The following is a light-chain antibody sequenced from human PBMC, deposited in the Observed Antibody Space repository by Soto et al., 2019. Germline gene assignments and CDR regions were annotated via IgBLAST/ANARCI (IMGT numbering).Light chain of an antibody. CDR2: AAS. CDR1: QGISNF. V-gene: IGKV1-8*01. J-gene: IGKJ1*01. CDR3: QQCYNYPWT. Sequence: AIRMTQSPSSFSASTGDRVTITCRASQGISNFLAWYQQKPGKAPKLLIYAASTLQSGVPSRFSGSGSGTNFTLTISCLQSDDVATYYCQQCYNYPWTFGQGTKVEIK.